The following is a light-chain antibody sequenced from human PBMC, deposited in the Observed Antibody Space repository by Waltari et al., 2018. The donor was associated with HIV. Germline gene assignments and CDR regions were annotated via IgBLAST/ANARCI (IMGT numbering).Light chain of an antibody. J-gene: IGLJ3*02. CDR2: MNN. CDR3: AAWDASLSAWV. V-gene: IGLV1-47*01. Sequence: QSVLTQPPSASGTPGQRVTIPCSGSSSNLGSNYVYWYQQLPGTAPKLLIYMNNQRPSGVPDRFSGSKSGTSASLAISGLRSEDEADYYCAAWDASLSAWVFGGGTKLTVL. CDR1: SSNLGSNY.